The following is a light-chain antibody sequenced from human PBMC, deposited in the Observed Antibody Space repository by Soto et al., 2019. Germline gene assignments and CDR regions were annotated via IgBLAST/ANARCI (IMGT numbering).Light chain of an antibody. CDR2: GAS. CDR1: QSVSSN. CDR3: QQHNNWPPWT. V-gene: IGKV3-15*01. J-gene: IGKJ1*01. Sequence: EIVMTQSPATLSVSPGERATLSCRASQSVSSNLAWYQQKPGQAPRLLMYGASTRATGIPDRFSGSGSGTECPLTISSLQSEDFAVYYCQQHNNWPPWTFGQGTKVEIK.